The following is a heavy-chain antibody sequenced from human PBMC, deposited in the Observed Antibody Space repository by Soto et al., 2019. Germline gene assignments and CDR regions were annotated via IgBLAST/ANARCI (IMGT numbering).Heavy chain of an antibody. CDR1: GGSISSGGYY. J-gene: IGHJ6*02. D-gene: IGHD3-10*01. V-gene: IGHV4-31*03. CDR3: ARGAVWFGELLGPYYYYYGMDV. Sequence: QVQLQESGPGLVKPSQTLSLTCTVSGGSISSGGYYWSWIRQHPGKGLEWIGYIYYSGSTYYNPSLKSRVTISVDTSKNRFALKLSSVTAADTAVYYCARGAVWFGELLGPYYYYYGMDVWGQGTTVTVSS. CDR2: IYYSGST.